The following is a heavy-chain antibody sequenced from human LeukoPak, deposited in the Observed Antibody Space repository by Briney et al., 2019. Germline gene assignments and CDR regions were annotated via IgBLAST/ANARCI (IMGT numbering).Heavy chain of an antibody. CDR1: GFTFSDYY. V-gene: IGHV3-11*06. CDR2: ISISSSYT. J-gene: IGHJ4*02. CDR3: ARDGYDILTGYYAYHFDY. Sequence: GGSLRLSCAASGFTFSDYYMSWIRQAPGKGLEWVSYISISSSYTNYADSVKGRFTISRDNSKNTLFLQMNSLRAEDTAIYYCARDGYDILTGYYAYHFDYWGQGTLVTVSS. D-gene: IGHD3-9*01.